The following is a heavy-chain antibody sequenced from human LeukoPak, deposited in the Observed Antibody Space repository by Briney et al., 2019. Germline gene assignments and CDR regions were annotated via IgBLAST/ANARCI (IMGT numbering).Heavy chain of an antibody. Sequence: PGRSLRLSCAASGFTFSSYAMHWVRQAPGKGLEWVAVISYDGSNKHYADSVKGRFTISRDNSKNTLYLQMNSLRAEDTAVYYCARDLGPVPAATLGMDVWGQGTTVTVSS. CDR3: ARDLGPVPAATLGMDV. V-gene: IGHV3-30-3*01. CDR1: GFTFSSYA. CDR2: ISYDGSNK. J-gene: IGHJ6*02. D-gene: IGHD2-2*01.